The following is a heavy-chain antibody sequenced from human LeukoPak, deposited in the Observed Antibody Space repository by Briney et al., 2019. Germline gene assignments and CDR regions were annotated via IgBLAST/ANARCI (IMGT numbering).Heavy chain of an antibody. V-gene: IGHV1-69*04. D-gene: IGHD3-22*01. CDR1: GGTFSSYA. CDR2: IIPILGIA. Sequence: ASVKVSCKASGGTFSSYAISWVRQAPGQGLGWLGRIIPILGIANYAQKFRGRVTITADKSTSTAYMELSSLRSEDTAVYYCAKSRIDSSGPLDYWGQGTLVTVSS. CDR3: AKSRIDSSGPLDY. J-gene: IGHJ4*02.